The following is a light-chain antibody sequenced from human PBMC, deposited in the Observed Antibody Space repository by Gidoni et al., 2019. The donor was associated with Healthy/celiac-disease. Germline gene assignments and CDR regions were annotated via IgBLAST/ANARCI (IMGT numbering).Light chain of an antibody. J-gene: IGKJ1*01. CDR3: QQYNNWPRT. Sequence: EIVMTQSPATLSVSPGERATLSCRASQSVSSNLAWYQQKPGQAPRLLIYGASTRATGIPARFSGSGSGTEFTLTISSLQSEDFAVCYCQQYNNWPRTFGQGTKVEI. V-gene: IGKV3-15*01. CDR1: QSVSSN. CDR2: GAS.